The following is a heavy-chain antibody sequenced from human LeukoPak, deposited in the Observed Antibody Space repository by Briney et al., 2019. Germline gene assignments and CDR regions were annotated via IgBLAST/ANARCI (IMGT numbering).Heavy chain of an antibody. Sequence: PGGSLRLSCAASGFIVSSSYMGWVRQAPGKGLEWVSYIYSDGRTFYADSVKGRFTTSRDGSKNTLDFQMNSLRAEDTAVYYCARAFDHHFDYWGQGTLVTVSS. CDR3: ARAFDHHFDY. D-gene: IGHD3-16*01. J-gene: IGHJ4*02. V-gene: IGHV3-53*01. CDR2: IYSDGRT. CDR1: GFIVSSSY.